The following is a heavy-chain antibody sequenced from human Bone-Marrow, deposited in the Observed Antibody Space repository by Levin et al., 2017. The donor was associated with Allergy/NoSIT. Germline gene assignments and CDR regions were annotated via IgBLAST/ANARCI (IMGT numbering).Heavy chain of an antibody. CDR3: ARIYDSSGYYSGVGTLDI. CDR2: IDQDENEK. D-gene: IGHD3-22*01. J-gene: IGHJ3*02. V-gene: IGHV3-7*01. CDR1: VFTFSAYW. Sequence: GESLKISCEASVFTFSAYWMTWVRQAPGEGLEWVASIDQDENEKYYVESVKGRFSVSRDNAKNSLYLRMNSLRAEDTAVYYCARIYDSSGYYSGVGTLDIWGQGTRVTVSS.